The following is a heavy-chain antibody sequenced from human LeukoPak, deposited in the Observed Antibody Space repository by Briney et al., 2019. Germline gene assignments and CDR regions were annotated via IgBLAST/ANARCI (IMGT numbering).Heavy chain of an antibody. D-gene: IGHD3-9*01. J-gene: IGHJ5*02. CDR3: ARGRLRYFDWFPFDP. Sequence: GASVKVSCKASGGTFTSYDINWVRQATGQGLEWMGWMNPNSGNTGYAQKFQGRVTITRNTSISTAYMELSSLRSEDTAVYYCARGRLRYFDWFPFDPWGQGTLVTVSS. CDR2: MNPNSGNT. CDR1: GGTFTSYD. V-gene: IGHV1-8*03.